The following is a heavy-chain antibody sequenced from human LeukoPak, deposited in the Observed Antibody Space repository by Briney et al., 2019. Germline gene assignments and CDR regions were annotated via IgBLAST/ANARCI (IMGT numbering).Heavy chain of an antibody. CDR1: GGTFSSYA. J-gene: IGHJ4*02. Sequence: SVKVSCKASGGTFSSYAISWVRQAPGQGLEWMGGIIPIFGTANYVQKFQGRVTITADESTSTAYMELSSLRSEDTAVYYCARSLWFGELLMPAYFDYWGQGTLVTVSS. CDR2: IIPIFGTA. D-gene: IGHD3-10*01. V-gene: IGHV1-69*13. CDR3: ARSLWFGELLMPAYFDY.